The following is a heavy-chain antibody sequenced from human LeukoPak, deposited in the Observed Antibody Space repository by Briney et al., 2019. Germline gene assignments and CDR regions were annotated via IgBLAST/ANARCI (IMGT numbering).Heavy chain of an antibody. D-gene: IGHD2-2*01. Sequence: GESLKISCQVSGYIFTHYWIGWVRQMPGNGLESMGIIYPADSDTTYSPSFQGQVTISADKSISTAYLQWSSLKASDAAVYYCARRLPAPEAFDIWGQGTTVTVSS. CDR3: ARRLPAPEAFDI. CDR2: IYPADSDT. V-gene: IGHV5-51*01. J-gene: IGHJ3*02. CDR1: GYIFTHYW.